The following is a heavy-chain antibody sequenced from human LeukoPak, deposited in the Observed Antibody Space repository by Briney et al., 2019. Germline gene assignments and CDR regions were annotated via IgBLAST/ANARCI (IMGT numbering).Heavy chain of an antibody. J-gene: IGHJ6*02. Sequence: GGSLRLSCAASGFTFSTYWMHWVRQVPGRGPEWVANVNRDGSETYYLDSVKGRFTISKDNAKNSLYLQMNSLRAEDTALYHCARNNGMDVWGQGTTVIVSS. CDR3: ARNNGMDV. CDR1: GFTFSTYW. V-gene: IGHV3-7*03. CDR2: VNRDGSET.